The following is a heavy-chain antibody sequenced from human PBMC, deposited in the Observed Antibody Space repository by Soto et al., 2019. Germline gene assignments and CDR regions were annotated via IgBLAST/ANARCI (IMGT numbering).Heavy chain of an antibody. J-gene: IGHJ4*02. V-gene: IGHV4-34*01. CDR2: INHSGST. Sequence: QVQLQQWGAGLLKPSETLSLTCAVYGGSFSGYYGSWIRQPPGKGLEWIGEINHSGSTNYNPSLKSRVTISVDTSKNQFSLKLSSVTAADTAVYYCARGMRLEPIEYFDYWGQGTLVTVSS. CDR3: ARGMRLEPIEYFDY. D-gene: IGHD1-1*01. CDR1: GGSFSGYY.